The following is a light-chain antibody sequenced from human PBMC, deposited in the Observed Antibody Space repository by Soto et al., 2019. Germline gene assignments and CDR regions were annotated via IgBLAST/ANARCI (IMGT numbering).Light chain of an antibody. CDR2: DAS. Sequence: EIVGTQSPGTVPLSPGESATLSCRASQSIAKSYLAWFQHKPGQAPRLLIYDASSRATGIPDRFSASGSGTDFTLTISRLEPEDFAVYYCHHYPRSSWTFGQGTKWDIK. V-gene: IGKV3-20*01. CDR1: QSIAKSY. J-gene: IGKJ1*01. CDR3: HHYPRSSWT.